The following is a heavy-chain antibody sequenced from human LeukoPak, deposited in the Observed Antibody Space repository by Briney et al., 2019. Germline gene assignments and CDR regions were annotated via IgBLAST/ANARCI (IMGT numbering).Heavy chain of an antibody. V-gene: IGHV4-39*07. J-gene: IGHJ4*02. D-gene: IGHD3-9*01. CDR3: ASNDILTGYIDY. CDR1: GGSISSSSYY. Sequence: SETLSLTCTVSGGSISSSSYYWGWIRQPPGKGLEWIGSIYYSGSTYYNPSLKSRVTISVDTSKNQFSLKLSSVTAADTAVYYCASNDILTGYIDYWGQGTLVTVSS. CDR2: IYYSGST.